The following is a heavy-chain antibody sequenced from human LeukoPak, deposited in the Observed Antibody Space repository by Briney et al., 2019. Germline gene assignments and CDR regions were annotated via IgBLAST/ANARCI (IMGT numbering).Heavy chain of an antibody. CDR1: GFTCSSYW. J-gene: IGHJ4*02. V-gene: IGHV3-7*04. CDR3: ARTTRYYFDY. Sequence: PGGSLRLSCAASGFTCSSYWMSRVRQAPGKGLEWVANIKQDGSEKYYVDSVKGRFTISRDNAKNSLYLQMNSLRAEDTAVYYCARTTRYYFDYWGQGTLVTVSS. CDR2: IKQDGSEK. D-gene: IGHD4-17*01.